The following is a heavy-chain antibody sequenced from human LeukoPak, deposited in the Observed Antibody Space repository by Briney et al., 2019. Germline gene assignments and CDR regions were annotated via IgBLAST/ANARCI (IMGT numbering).Heavy chain of an antibody. CDR2: INPNSGGT. CDR3: ARLGYCSSTSCYMYLSFDY. V-gene: IGHV1-2*02. D-gene: IGHD2-2*02. J-gene: IGHJ4*02. Sequence: ASVKVSCKASGYTFTGYYMHWVRQAPGQGLEWMGWINPNSGGTNYAQKFQGRVTMTRDTSISTAYMELSRLRSDDTAVYYCARLGYCSSTSCYMYLSFDYWGQGTLVTVSS. CDR1: GYTFTGYY.